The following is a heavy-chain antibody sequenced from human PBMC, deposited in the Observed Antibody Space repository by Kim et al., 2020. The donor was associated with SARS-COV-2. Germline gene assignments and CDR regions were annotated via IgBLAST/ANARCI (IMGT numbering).Heavy chain of an antibody. Sequence: GGSLRLSCAASGFSFSSYAMSWVRQAPGKGLEWVSAISGSGGSTYYADSVKGRFTISRDNSKNTLYLQMNSLRDEDTAVYYCAKDTSHCRGGSCYGYAFDIWGQGTTVTVSS. D-gene: IGHD2-15*01. CDR2: ISGSGGST. CDR1: GFSFSSYA. CDR3: AKDTSHCRGGSCYGYAFDI. V-gene: IGHV3-23*01. J-gene: IGHJ3*02.